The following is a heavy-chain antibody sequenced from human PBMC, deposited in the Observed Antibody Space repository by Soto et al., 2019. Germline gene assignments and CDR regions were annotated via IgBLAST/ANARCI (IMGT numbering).Heavy chain of an antibody. D-gene: IGHD4-17*01. CDR1: GFTFSSYG. J-gene: IGHJ5*02. V-gene: IGHV3-30*18. Sequence: GGSLRLSCAASGFTFSSYGMHWVRQAPGKGLEWVAVISYDGSNKYYADSVKGRFTISRDNSKNTLYLQMNSLRAEDTAVYYCAKTLRGAWFDPWGQGTLVTVSS. CDR2: ISYDGSNK. CDR3: AKTLRGAWFDP.